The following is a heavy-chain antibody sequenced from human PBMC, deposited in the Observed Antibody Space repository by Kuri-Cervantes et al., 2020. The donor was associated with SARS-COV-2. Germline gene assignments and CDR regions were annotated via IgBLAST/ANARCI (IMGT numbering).Heavy chain of an antibody. Sequence: ESLKISCAVSGGSISSSNYWSWIRQPPGKGLEWIGEINHSGSTNYNPSLKSRVTISVDTSKNQFSLKLSSVAAADTAVYYCARDQYYYYGMDVWGQGTTVTVSS. J-gene: IGHJ6*02. CDR3: ARDQYYYYGMDV. V-gene: IGHV4/OR15-8*01. CDR1: GGSISSSNY. CDR2: INHSGST.